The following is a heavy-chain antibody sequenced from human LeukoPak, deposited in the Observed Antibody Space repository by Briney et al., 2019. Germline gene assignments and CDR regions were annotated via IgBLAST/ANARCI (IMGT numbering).Heavy chain of an antibody. V-gene: IGHV4-31*03. CDR2: IHYSGST. J-gene: IGHJ6*02. Sequence: PSQTLSLTCTVSGGSISSGGYYWSWIRQHPGKGLEWIGYIHYSGSTYYNPSLKSRVSILVDTSKNQFSLKLSSVTAADAAVYYCANKPCKGCGMDVWGQGTTVTVSS. CDR1: GGSISSGGYY. CDR3: ANKPCKGCGMDV. D-gene: IGHD1/OR15-1a*01.